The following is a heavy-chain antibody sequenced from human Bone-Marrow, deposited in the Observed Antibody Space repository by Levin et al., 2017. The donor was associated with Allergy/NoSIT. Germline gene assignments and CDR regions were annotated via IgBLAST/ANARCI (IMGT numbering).Heavy chain of an antibody. Sequence: ASVKVSCKTSGGTFRSSAISWVRQAPGQGLEWMGGIIPILDTTYYAQKFQGRVTITADSSTSTAYMELSSLRFEDTAVYYCARGSPAFDYWGQGTQVTVSS. V-gene: IGHV1-69*06. CDR2: IIPILDTT. J-gene: IGHJ4*02. CDR3: ARGSPAFDY. CDR1: GGTFRSSA.